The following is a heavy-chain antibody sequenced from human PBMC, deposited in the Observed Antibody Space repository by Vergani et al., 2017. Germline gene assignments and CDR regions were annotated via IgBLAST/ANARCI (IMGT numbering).Heavy chain of an antibody. D-gene: IGHD6-6*01. CDR3: ARGRGSASIAARRFDY. CDR1: GFTFSSYS. V-gene: IGHV3-21*01. CDR2: ISSSSSYI. J-gene: IGHJ4*02. Sequence: EVQLVESGGGLVKPGGSLRLSCAASGFTFSSYSMNWVRQAPGKGLEWVSSISSSSSYIYYADSVKGRFTISRDNAKNSLYLQMNSLRAEDTAVYYCARGRGSASIAARRFDYWGQGTLVTVSS.